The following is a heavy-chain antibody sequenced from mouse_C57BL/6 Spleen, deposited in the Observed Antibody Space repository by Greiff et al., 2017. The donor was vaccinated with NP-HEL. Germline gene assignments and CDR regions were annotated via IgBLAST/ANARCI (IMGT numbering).Heavy chain of an antibody. V-gene: IGHV2-9-1*01. CDR3: ARERGYGNYVFFDY. J-gene: IGHJ2*01. CDR2: IWTGGGT. D-gene: IGHD2-10*02. Sequence: VKLQQSGPGLVAPSQSLSITCTVSGFSLTSYAISWVRQPPGKGLEWLGVIWTGGGTNYNSALKSRLSISKDNSKSQVFLKMNSLQTDDTARYYCARERGYGNYVFFDYWGQGTTLTVSS. CDR1: GFSLTSYA.